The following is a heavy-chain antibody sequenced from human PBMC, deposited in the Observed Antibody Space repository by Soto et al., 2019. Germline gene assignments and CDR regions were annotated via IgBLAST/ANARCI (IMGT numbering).Heavy chain of an antibody. J-gene: IGHJ3*02. Sequence: ASVKVSCKASGYTFTSYGISWVRQAPGQGLEWMGWINTYNGYTNYAQKVQGRVTMTTDTSTSTAYMELRSLSSDDTGVYYCASSTIAAAGVYDAFDIWGQGTMVTV. V-gene: IGHV1-18*01. CDR1: GYTFTSYG. CDR3: ASSTIAAAGVYDAFDI. D-gene: IGHD6-13*01. CDR2: INTYNGYT.